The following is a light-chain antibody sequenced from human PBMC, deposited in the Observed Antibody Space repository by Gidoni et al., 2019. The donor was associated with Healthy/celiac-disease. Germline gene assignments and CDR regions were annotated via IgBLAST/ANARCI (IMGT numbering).Light chain of an antibody. CDR1: QSSSSY. J-gene: IGKJ2*01. V-gene: IGKV1-39*01. Sequence: DIQMTQSPSSLSASVGDRVTITFRASQSSSSYLHWYQQKPGKAPKLLIYAASSLQSGVPSRFSGSGSGTDFTLTSSSLQPEEFATYYWQQSYSTPPTFGQGTKLEIK. CDR2: AAS. CDR3: QQSYSTPPT.